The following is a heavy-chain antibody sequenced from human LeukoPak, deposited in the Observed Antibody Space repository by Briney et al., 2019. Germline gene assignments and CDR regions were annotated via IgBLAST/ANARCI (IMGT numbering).Heavy chain of an antibody. CDR2: INHSGST. V-gene: IGHV4-34*01. J-gene: IGHJ5*02. CDR1: GGSFSGYY. D-gene: IGHD3-10*01. CDR3: ARGTTLITMVRGIKRHWFDP. Sequence: PSETLSLTCAVYGGSFSGYYWSWIRQPPGKGLERIGEINHSGSTNYNPSLKSRVTISVDTSKNQFSLKLSSVTAADTAVYYCARGTTLITMVRGIKRHWFDPWGQGTLVTVSS.